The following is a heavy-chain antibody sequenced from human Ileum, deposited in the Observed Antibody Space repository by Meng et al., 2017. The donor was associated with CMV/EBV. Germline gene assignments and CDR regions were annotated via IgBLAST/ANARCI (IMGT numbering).Heavy chain of an antibody. CDR1: GFTLSNYW. CDR2: ISFDGSST. CDR3: ARTNNADY. V-gene: IGHV3-74*01. Sequence: EDQLVGSGGGLVQPGGSLRLSCAASGFTLSNYWMQWVRQAPGKGLVWVASISFDGSSTNYADSVKGRFTMSRDNAKNTMYLQMNSVRVDDTAMYYCARTNNADYWGQGTLVTVSS. D-gene: IGHD1-14*01. J-gene: IGHJ4*02.